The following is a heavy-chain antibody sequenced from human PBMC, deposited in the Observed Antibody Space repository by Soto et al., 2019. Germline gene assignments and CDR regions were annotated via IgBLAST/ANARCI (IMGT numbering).Heavy chain of an antibody. CDR3: ARDRMDIVGVPAAPDYYYGMDV. J-gene: IGHJ6*02. D-gene: IGHD2-2*03. Sequence: QVQLVQSGAEVKKPGASVKVSCKASGYTFTSYGISWVRQAPGQGLEWMGWISAYNGNTNYSQKLQGRVTMTTDTATSKADMELRSLRSDDTAVYYCARDRMDIVGVPAAPDYYYGMDVCGQGTTVTVSS. V-gene: IGHV1-18*01. CDR2: ISAYNGNT. CDR1: GYTFTSYG.